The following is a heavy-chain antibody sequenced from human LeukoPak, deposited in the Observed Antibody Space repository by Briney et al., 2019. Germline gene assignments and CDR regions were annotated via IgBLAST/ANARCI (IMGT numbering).Heavy chain of an antibody. V-gene: IGHV3-30*04. D-gene: IGHD2-15*01. CDR1: GFTFSSYA. CDR3: ARAQHWDMDYFDY. CDR2: ISYDGSNK. Sequence: GGSLRLSCAASGFTFSSYAMHWVRQAPGKGLEWVAVISYDGSNKYYADSVKGRFTISRDNSKNTLYLQMNSLRAEDTAVYYCARAQHWDMDYFDYWGQGTLVTVSS. J-gene: IGHJ4*02.